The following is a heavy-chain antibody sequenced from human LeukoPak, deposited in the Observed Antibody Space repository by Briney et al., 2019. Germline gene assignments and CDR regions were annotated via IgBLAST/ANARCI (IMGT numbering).Heavy chain of an antibody. CDR2: IYPGDSDT. J-gene: IGHJ4*02. Sequence: PGESLKISCKTSGYTFSNYWIGWVRQMPGKGLEWMGIIYPGDSDTRYSPSFQGQVAISAEKSISTVYLQWSSLKASDTAMYYCARHDIISGFDYWGQGTLVTVSS. D-gene: IGHD2-15*01. V-gene: IGHV5-51*01. CDR1: GYTFSNYW. CDR3: ARHDIISGFDY.